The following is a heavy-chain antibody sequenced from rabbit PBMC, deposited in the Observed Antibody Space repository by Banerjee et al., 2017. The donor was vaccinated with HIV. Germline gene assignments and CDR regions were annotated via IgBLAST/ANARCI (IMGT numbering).Heavy chain of an antibody. J-gene: IGHJ6*01. D-gene: IGHD8-1*01. CDR2: IYTNNGNT. Sequence: QEQLVESGGGLVQPEGSLTLTCTASGFSFSNNYVMCWVRQAPGKGLELSACIYTNNGNTYYASWAKGRFTISKTSSTPVTLQMTSLTAADTATYFCARDYAGSGYYWDLWGQGTLVTVS. CDR1: GFSFSNNYV. CDR3: ARDYAGSGYYWDL. V-gene: IGHV1S45*01.